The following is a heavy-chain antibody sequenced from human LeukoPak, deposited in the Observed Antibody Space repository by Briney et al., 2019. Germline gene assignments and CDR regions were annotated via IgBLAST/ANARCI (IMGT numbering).Heavy chain of an antibody. Sequence: PSETPSLTCTVSGGSISSSSYYWGWIRQPPGKGLEWIGSIYYSGSTYYNPSLKSRVTISVDTSKNQFSLKLSSVTAADTAVYYCARVDGYVLDDAFDIWGQGTMVTVSS. V-gene: IGHV4-39*07. D-gene: IGHD5-24*01. CDR2: IYYSGST. CDR3: ARVDGYVLDDAFDI. CDR1: GGSISSSSYY. J-gene: IGHJ3*02.